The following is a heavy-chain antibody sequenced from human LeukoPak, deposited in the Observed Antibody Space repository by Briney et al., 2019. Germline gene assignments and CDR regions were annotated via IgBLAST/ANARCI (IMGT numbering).Heavy chain of an antibody. CDR2: ISYDGSNK. V-gene: IGHV3-30-3*01. CDR3: ARGDYYYGSGSLDY. Sequence: PGGSLRLSCAASGFTFSSYAMHWVRQAPGKGLEWVAVISYDGSNKYYADSVKGRFTISRDNSKNTLYLQMNSLRAEDAAVYYCARGDYYYGSGSLDYWGQGTLVTVSS. D-gene: IGHD3-10*01. CDR1: GFTFSSYA. J-gene: IGHJ4*02.